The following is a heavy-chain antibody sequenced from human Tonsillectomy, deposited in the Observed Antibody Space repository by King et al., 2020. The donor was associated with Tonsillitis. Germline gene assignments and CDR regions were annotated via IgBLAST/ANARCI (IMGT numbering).Heavy chain of an antibody. CDR3: AKDLNYDFWSGYQFDY. D-gene: IGHD3-3*01. V-gene: IGHV3-23*01. Sequence: VQLLESGGGLAQPGGSLRLSCAASGFSFSSYAMTWVRQAPGKGLEWVSGISGSAGTTYSGDCVKGRFTISRDNSKNTLYPQMNSLRVEDTAVYYCAKDLNYDFWSGYQFDYWGQGTLVTVSS. CDR1: GFSFSSYA. J-gene: IGHJ4*02. CDR2: ISGSAGTT.